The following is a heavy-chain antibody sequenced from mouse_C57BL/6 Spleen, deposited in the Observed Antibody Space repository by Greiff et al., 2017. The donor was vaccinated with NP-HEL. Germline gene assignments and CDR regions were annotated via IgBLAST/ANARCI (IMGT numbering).Heavy chain of an antibody. D-gene: IGHD1-1*01. J-gene: IGHJ2*01. CDR3: ARLDNYGFDY. Sequence: EVQLVESGGGLVKPGGSLKLSCAASGFTFSDYGMHWVRQAPEKGLEWVAYISSGSSTIYYADTVKGRFTISRDNAKNTLFLQMTSLRSEDTGMYYCARLDNYGFDYWGQGTTLTVSS. V-gene: IGHV5-17*01. CDR2: ISSGSSTI. CDR1: GFTFSDYG.